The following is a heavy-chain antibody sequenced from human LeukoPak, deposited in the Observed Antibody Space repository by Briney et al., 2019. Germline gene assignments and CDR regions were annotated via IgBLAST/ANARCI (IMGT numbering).Heavy chain of an antibody. J-gene: IGHJ4*02. CDR1: GFTFSTYN. CDR3: ARGEETDY. V-gene: IGHV3-21*01. Sequence: PGGSLRLSCAASGFTFSTYNMNWVRQAPGKGLEWVSSITGGRNYLYYADSVKGRFTISRDNAKNSLYLQMSNLRDEDTAVYYCARGEETDYWGQGTLVTVSS. CDR2: ITGGRNYL. D-gene: IGHD3-16*01.